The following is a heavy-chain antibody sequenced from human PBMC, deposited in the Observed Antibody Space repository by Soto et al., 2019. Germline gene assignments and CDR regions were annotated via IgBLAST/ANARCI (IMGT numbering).Heavy chain of an antibody. V-gene: IGHV3-30-3*01. Sequence: GGSLRLSCAASGFTFSSHAMHWVRQAPGKGLEWVAVISHDGTKSNYADSVKGRFTISRDSSKNTMYLQMNSLRAEDTAVYYCARDLARSSDHFDYWGQGNLVTVSS. CDR2: ISHDGTKS. CDR1: GFTFSSHA. J-gene: IGHJ4*02. D-gene: IGHD2-15*01. CDR3: ARDLARSSDHFDY.